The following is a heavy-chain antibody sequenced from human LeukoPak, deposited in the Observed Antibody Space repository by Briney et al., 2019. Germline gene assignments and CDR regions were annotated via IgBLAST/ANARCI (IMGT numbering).Heavy chain of an antibody. V-gene: IGHV1-69*05. CDR2: IIPIFGTA. J-gene: IGHJ4*02. CDR3: ARGGIGSYGSGSYYTN. D-gene: IGHD3-10*01. CDR1: GGTFSSYA. Sequence: SVKVSCKASGGTFSSYAISWVRQAPGQGLEWMGGIIPIFGTANYAQKLQGRVTMTTDTSTSTAYMELRSLRSDDTAVYYCARGGIGSYGSGSYYTNWGQGTLVTVSS.